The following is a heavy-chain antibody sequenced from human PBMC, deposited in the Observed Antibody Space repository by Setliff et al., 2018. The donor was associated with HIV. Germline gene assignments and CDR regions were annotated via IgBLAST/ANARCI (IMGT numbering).Heavy chain of an antibody. CDR2: IYYSGST. D-gene: IGHD3-10*01. CDR1: DGSISSHY. J-gene: IGHJ3*02. Sequence: NPSETLSLTCTVSDGSISSHYWSWIRQPPGKGLEWIGSIYYSGSTNYNPSLKSRVTISVDTSKNQFSLKLSSVTAADTGVYYCAGTWVVRGVSRAFDIWGQGTMVTVSS. CDR3: AGTWVVRGVSRAFDI. V-gene: IGHV4-59*11.